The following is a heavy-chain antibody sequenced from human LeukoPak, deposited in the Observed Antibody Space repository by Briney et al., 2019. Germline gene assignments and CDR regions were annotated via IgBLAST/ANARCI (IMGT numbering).Heavy chain of an antibody. D-gene: IGHD3-16*01. CDR2: ISSSSSTI. Sequence: QTGGSLRLSCAASGFTFSSYSMNWVRQAPGKGLEWVSYISSSSSTIYYADSVKGRFTISRDNAKNSLYLQMNSLRAEDTAVYYCARDLLRGLRSYFDYWGQGTLVTVSS. J-gene: IGHJ4*02. CDR1: GFTFSSYS. CDR3: ARDLLRGLRSYFDY. V-gene: IGHV3-48*01.